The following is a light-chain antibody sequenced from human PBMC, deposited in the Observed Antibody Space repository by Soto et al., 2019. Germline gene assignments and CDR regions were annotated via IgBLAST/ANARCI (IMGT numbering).Light chain of an antibody. CDR3: EPSYSTPPELNLRTFT. CDR2: AAS. J-gene: IGKJ3*01. V-gene: IGKV1-39*01. CDR1: QSISSY. Sequence: DIQMTQSPSSLSASVGDRVTITCRASQSISSYSNWYQQKPGKAPKLLIYAASSLQSGVPSRFSGSGSGTDFTLTISSLQPEDFATYYCEPSYSTPPELNLRTFTFGPGTKVDIK.